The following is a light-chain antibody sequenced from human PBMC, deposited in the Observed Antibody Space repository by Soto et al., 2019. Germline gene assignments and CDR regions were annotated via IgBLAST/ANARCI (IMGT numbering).Light chain of an antibody. Sequence: EIRITQSPSTLSASEADRVTIHCRASQSISTWLAWYQQKPGKAPKLLIYKASTLETGVPSRFSGSGSGTEFTLTISCLQPDDFTSYYSQVYEIHSNSFGGGTKVDIK. CDR1: QSISTW. J-gene: IGKJ4*01. CDR2: KAS. CDR3: QVYEIHSNS. V-gene: IGKV1-5*03.